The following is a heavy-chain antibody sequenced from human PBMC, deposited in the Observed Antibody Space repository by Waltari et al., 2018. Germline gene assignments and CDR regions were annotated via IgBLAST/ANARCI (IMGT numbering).Heavy chain of an antibody. Sequence: QVQLQESGPGLVKASETLSLPCTFSGGSLSSGGYYWSWRRQHPGKGLEWIGYIYYTGRTDYNPSLKSRVSISVETSKNQFSLKLSSVTAADTAVYYCATNHYGTGKGWFDPWGQGTPVTVSS. CDR1: GGSLSSGGYY. J-gene: IGHJ5*02. CDR3: ATNHYGTGKGWFDP. D-gene: IGHD3-10*01. V-gene: IGHV4-31*03. CDR2: IYYTGRT.